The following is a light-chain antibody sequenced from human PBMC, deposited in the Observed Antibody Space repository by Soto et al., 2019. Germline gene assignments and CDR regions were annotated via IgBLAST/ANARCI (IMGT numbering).Light chain of an antibody. CDR2: DAS. CDR1: QDISNY. V-gene: IGKV1-33*01. CDR3: QQYDNLPLT. J-gene: IGKJ4*01. Sequence: DIQMTQSPSSLSASVGDRATITCQTSQDISNYLNWYQQKPGKAPNLLIYDASNLNTGVTSWFSGSRAGPDFNFTISSLQPEDIATYYSQQYDNLPLTGGGGTKMEIK.